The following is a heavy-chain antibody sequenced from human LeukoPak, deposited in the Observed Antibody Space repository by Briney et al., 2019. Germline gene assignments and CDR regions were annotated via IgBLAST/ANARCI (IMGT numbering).Heavy chain of an antibody. CDR2: IYYSGST. V-gene: IGHV4-39*07. J-gene: IGHJ4*02. Sequence: PSETLSLTCTVSGGSFSSSSYYWGWIRQPPGKGLEWIGSIYYSGSTYYNPSLKSRVTISLDTSKNQFSLKLSSVTAADTAVYYCARLYTEMTTVTILDYWGQGTLVTVSS. D-gene: IGHD4-17*01. CDR3: ARLYTEMTTVTILDY. CDR1: GGSFSSSSYY.